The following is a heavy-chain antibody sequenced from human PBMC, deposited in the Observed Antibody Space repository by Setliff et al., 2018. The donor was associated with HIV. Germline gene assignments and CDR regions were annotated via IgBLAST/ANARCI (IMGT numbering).Heavy chain of an antibody. CDR2: IYPGDSDT. D-gene: IGHD6-13*01. V-gene: IGHV5-51*01. Sequence: GESLKISCKGSGYSFTNYWISWVCQVPGKGLEWMGIIYPGDSDTRYSPSFHGQVTISADKSISTAYLQWSSLKASDTAMYYCARSGTGYSSSWDVPDFDYWGQGTLVTVSS. CDR1: GYSFTNYW. J-gene: IGHJ4*02. CDR3: ARSGTGYSSSWDVPDFDY.